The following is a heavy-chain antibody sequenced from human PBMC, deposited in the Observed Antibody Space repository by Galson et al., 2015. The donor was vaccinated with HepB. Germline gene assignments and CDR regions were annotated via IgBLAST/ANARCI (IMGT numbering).Heavy chain of an antibody. D-gene: IGHD4-17*01. Sequence: SLRLSCAASGFTFGDYAMSWFRQAPGKGLGWVGFIRSKTYGGTTQYAPSVKGRFTISRDDSKSIAYLQMDSLKTEDTALYYCAKGRMTTDYWGQGTLVTVSS. CDR2: IRSKTYGGTT. CDR1: GFTFGDYA. CDR3: AKGRMTTDY. J-gene: IGHJ4*02. V-gene: IGHV3-49*03.